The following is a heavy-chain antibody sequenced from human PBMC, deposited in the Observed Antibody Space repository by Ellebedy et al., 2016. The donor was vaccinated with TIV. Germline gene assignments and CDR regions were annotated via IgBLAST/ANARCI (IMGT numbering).Heavy chain of an antibody. V-gene: IGHV3-48*04. CDR3: ARLGLYYDSSGYYYYFDY. CDR2: ISSSSSTI. CDR1: GFTFGTYS. J-gene: IGHJ4*02. Sequence: GESLKISCAASGFTFGTYSMNWVRQAPGKGLEWVSYISSSSSTIYYADSVKGRFTISRDNAKNSLYLQMNSLRAEDTAVYYCARLGLYYDSSGYYYYFDYWGQGTLVTVSS. D-gene: IGHD3-22*01.